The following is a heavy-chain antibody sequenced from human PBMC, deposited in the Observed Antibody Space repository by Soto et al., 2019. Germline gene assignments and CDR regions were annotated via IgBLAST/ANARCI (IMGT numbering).Heavy chain of an antibody. J-gene: IGHJ4*02. CDR3: AGGHYRIDY. Sequence: QVQLVESGGGVVQPGRSLRLSCVASGFTFRSYGMHWVRQAPGKGLEWVAVTWYDGSQKYYADSVKGRFTISRDNSKNTLYLQMNSMRAEDPAVYYCAGGHYRIDYWGQGTLVTVSS. CDR2: TWYDGSQK. D-gene: IGHD4-4*01. CDR1: GFTFRSYG. V-gene: IGHV3-33*01.